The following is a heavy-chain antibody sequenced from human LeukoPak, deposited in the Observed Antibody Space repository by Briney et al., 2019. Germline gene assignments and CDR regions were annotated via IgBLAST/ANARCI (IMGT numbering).Heavy chain of an antibody. CDR2: ISYDGSNK. Sequence: PGRSLRLSCAASGFTFSSYGMHWVRQAPGKGLEWVAVISYDGSNKYYADSVKGRFTISRDNSKNTLYLQMNSLRAEDTAVYYCAKDPVLLWFGELDYWGQGTLVTVSS. CDR3: AKDPVLLWFGELDY. J-gene: IGHJ4*02. CDR1: GFTFSSYG. V-gene: IGHV3-30*18. D-gene: IGHD3-10*01.